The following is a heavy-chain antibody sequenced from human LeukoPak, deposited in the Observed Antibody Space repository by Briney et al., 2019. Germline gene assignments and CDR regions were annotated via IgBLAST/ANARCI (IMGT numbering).Heavy chain of an antibody. V-gene: IGHV4-31*03. D-gene: IGHD4-23*01. CDR3: ARDRGDYSGDPGYFDY. Sequence: PSQTLSLTCSVSGDSVSSDTGVYYWTSIRQRPGKGLEWIGNIHSDGTPSYNPSLRGRVSISRDRSKNQFSLRLTSVTAGDTAFYYCARDRGDYSGDPGYFDYWGQGPLVTVSS. CDR1: GDSVSSDTGVYY. J-gene: IGHJ4*02. CDR2: IHSDGTP.